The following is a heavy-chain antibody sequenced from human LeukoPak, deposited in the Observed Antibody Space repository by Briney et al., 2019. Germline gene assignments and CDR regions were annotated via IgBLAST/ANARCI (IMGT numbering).Heavy chain of an antibody. V-gene: IGHV4-34*01. CDR1: GGSFSGYY. D-gene: IGHD3-10*01. J-gene: IGHJ5*02. Sequence: SETLSLTCAVYGGSFSGYYWSWIRQPPGKGLEGIGEINHRGSTNYNPSLKSRVTISVDTSKIHFSLKLSSVTAADTAVYYCARGEKLPITIFRGAFDPWGQGTLVTVSS. CDR3: ARGEKLPITIFRGAFDP. CDR2: INHRGST.